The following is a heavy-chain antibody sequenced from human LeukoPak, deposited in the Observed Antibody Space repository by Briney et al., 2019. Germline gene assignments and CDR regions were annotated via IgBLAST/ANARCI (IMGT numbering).Heavy chain of an antibody. CDR2: ISSTGGTI. Sequence: GESLRLSCEGSGFTFSGYAMSWVRQAPGKGLEWVSYISSTGGTIYYADSVKGRFTISRDNAKNSLYLQMNSLRAEDTAVYYCAREIVGATPPDYWGQGTLVTVSS. D-gene: IGHD1-26*01. CDR3: AREIVGATPPDY. V-gene: IGHV3-48*01. CDR1: GFTFSGYA. J-gene: IGHJ4*02.